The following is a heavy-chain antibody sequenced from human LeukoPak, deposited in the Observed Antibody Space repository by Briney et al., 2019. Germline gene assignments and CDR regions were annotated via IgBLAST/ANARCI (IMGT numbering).Heavy chain of an antibody. D-gene: IGHD5-12*01. V-gene: IGHV3-48*04. CDR3: ARDSGYDFWPVPWTPMDV. CDR2: ISSSSSSTI. CDR1: GFTFSSYS. Sequence: GGSLRLSCAASGFTFSSYSMNWVRQAPGKGLEWVSYISSSSSSTIYYADSVKGRFTISRDNAKNSLYLQMNSLRAEDTAVYYCARDSGYDFWPVPWTPMDVWGKGTTVTVSS. J-gene: IGHJ6*03.